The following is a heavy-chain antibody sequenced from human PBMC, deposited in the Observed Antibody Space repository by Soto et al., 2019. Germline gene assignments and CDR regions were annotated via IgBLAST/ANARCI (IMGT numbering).Heavy chain of an antibody. J-gene: IGHJ3*02. V-gene: IGHV3-15*01. D-gene: IGHD2-21*01. CDR1: GFTFSNAW. CDR3: PTVGLRDDASDI. CDR2: IKSKTDSGTT. Sequence: PGWSLRLSCAASGFTFSNAWMTWVRQAPGKGLEWVGHIKSKTDSGTTDYAAPVKGRFTISRDDSKNTLYLQMNTLKTDYTAVYYCPTVGLRDDASDIWGQGTMVTVSS.